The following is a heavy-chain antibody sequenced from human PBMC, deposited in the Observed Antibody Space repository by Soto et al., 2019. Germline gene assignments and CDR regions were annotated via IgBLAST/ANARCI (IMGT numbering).Heavy chain of an antibody. CDR3: AKSRVGATSFYYYYTMDV. CDR1: GGTFRSYA. CDR2: IIPIFGTA. J-gene: IGHJ6*02. V-gene: IGHV1-69*06. Sequence: GASVNVSCKASGGTFRSYAISWVRQAPGQGVAWMGGIIPIFGTANYAQKFQGRVTITADKSTSTAYMELSSLRSEDTAVYYCAKSRVGATSFYYYYTMDVWGQGTTVTVSS. D-gene: IGHD1-26*01.